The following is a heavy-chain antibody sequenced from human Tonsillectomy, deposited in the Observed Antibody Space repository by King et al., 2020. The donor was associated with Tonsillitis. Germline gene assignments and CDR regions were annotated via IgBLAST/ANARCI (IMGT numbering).Heavy chain of an antibody. CDR1: GFTFSSYE. CDR3: ARGSAARNYYGMDV. CDR2: ISIRGSTI. V-gene: IGHV3-48*03. J-gene: IGHJ6*02. Sequence: VQLVESGGGLVKPGGSLRLSCAASGFTFSSYEMNWVRQAPGQGLEWVSYISIRGSTIYYADSVKGRFTISRDNAKNSLYLQMNSLRAEDTAVYYCARGSAARNYYGMDVWGQGTTVTVSS. D-gene: IGHD6-6*01.